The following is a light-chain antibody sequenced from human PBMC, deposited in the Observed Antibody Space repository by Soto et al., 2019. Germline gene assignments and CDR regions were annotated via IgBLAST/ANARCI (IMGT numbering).Light chain of an antibody. CDR2: CAS. CDR3: QQYGSSPFT. J-gene: IGKJ3*01. CDR1: QSVSSSY. V-gene: IGKV3-20*01. Sequence: EIVLTQSPGTLSLSPGERATISCRASQSVSSSYLAWYQQKPGQAPRLLIYCASSRATGILDRFSGSVSGTDFTLTISRLEPEDFAVYFCQQYGSSPFTFGPGTKVDI.